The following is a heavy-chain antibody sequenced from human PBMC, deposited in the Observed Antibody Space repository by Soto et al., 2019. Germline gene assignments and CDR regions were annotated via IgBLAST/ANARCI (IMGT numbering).Heavy chain of an antibody. Sequence: QVHLVQSGAEVKKPGASVTVSCKTSGYTLTDYYMHWVRQAPGQGLEWMAWINPHTGDTGIAERFQGRVTMTRDTSTNTAHMGLTSLTSDDTAIYYCAREGGAAPDARREWYLDLWGRGSLVTVSS. CDR3: AREGGAAPDARREWYLDL. CDR1: GYTLTDYY. J-gene: IGHJ2*01. CDR2: INPHTGDT. V-gene: IGHV1-2*02. D-gene: IGHD6-25*01.